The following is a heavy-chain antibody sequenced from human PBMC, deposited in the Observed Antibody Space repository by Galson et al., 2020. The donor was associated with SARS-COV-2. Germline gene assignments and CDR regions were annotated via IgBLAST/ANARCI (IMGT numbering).Heavy chain of an antibody. CDR3: ANARGDTQVLNPRFVY. V-gene: IGHV3-23*01. CDR2: ITSNGGTT. Sequence: GGSLRLSCAASRFTFSTYAMTWVRQAPGKGLEWVSSITSNGGTTYYADSVKGRFTISRDNPKNTLYLQMSSLRGEDTAEYYCANARGDTQVLNPRFVYWGQGALVAVS. D-gene: IGHD3-16*01. CDR1: RFTFSTYA. J-gene: IGHJ4*02.